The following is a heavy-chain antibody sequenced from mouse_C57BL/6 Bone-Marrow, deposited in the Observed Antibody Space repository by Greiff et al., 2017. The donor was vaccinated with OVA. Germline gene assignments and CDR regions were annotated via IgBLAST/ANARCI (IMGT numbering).Heavy chain of an antibody. Sequence: EVKLEESGGGLVKPGGSLKLSCAASGFTFSDYGMPWVRQAPEKGLEWVAYISSGSSTIYYADTVKGRFTISRDNAKNTLFLQMTSLRSEDTAMYYCASDGRSDYYFDDWGQGTTLTVSS. CDR2: ISSGSSTI. CDR1: GFTFSDYG. V-gene: IGHV5-17*01. J-gene: IGHJ2*01. D-gene: IGHD1-1*01. CDR3: ASDGRSDYYFDD.